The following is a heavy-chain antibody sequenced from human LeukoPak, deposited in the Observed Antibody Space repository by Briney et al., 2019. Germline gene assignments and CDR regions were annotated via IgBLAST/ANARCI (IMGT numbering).Heavy chain of an antibody. V-gene: IGHV3-7*01. J-gene: IGHJ4*02. CDR1: GFTFSSHW. D-gene: IGHD6-13*01. Sequence: GGSLRLSCAGSGFTFSSHWIGWVRQAPGKGPEWVAHINQDGSQKYYVDSVEGRFAISRDNAKNSLYLQMNSLRAEDTAIYYCARRRSQQSEFDLWGQGTLAAISS. CDR3: ARRRSQQSEFDL. CDR2: INQDGSQK.